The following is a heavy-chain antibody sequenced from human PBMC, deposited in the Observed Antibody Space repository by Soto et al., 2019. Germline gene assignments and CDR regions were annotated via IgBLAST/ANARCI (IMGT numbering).Heavy chain of an antibody. CDR2: INPNSGGT. CDR1: GYTFTGYY. D-gene: IGHD6-19*01. J-gene: IGHJ6*02. V-gene: IGHV1-2*04. CDR3: ARQQWLDLRAGMDV. Sequence: ASVKVSCKASGYTFTGYYMHWVRQAPGQGLEWMGWINPNSGGTNYAQKFQGWVTMTRDTSISTAYMELSRLRSDDTAVYYCARQQWLDLRAGMDVWGQGTTVTVSS.